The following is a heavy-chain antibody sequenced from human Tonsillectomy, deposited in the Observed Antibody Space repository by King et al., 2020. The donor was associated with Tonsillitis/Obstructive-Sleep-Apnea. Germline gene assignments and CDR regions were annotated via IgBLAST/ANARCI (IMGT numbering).Heavy chain of an antibody. CDR2: ISYSGSA. D-gene: IGHD1-1*01. CDR3: ASTTPPYYYYYMDV. Sequence: QLQESGPGLVKPSQNLSLTCTVSNGSITSAGYYWSWIRHHPGKGLEWIGYISYSGSAYYSPSLKSRLTISVDTSKNQFSLNLRSVTAADTAVYYCASTTPPYYYYYMDVWGKGTTVTVSS. V-gene: IGHV4-31*03. J-gene: IGHJ6*03. CDR1: NGSITSAGYY.